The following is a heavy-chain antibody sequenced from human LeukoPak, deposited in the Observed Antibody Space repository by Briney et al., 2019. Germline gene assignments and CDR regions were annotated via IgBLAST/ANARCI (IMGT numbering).Heavy chain of an antibody. CDR3: ARVGDIVVVPADKEDAFDI. V-gene: IGHV3-53*01. CDR1: GFTFSSYA. D-gene: IGHD2-2*01. CDR2: IYSGGST. J-gene: IGHJ3*02. Sequence: GGSLRLSCAASGFTFSSYAMSWVRQAPGKGLEWVSVIYSGGSTYYADSVKGRFTISRDNSKNTLYLQMNSLRAEDTAVYYCARVGDIVVVPADKEDAFDIWGQGTMVTVSS.